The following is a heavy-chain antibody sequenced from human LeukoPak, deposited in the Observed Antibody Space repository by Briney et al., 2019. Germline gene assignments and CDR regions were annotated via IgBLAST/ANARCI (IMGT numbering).Heavy chain of an antibody. CDR3: ARVLHKRNYDSSVYYGY. CDR2: ISSSSSTI. J-gene: IGHJ4*02. Sequence: PGGSLRLSCAASGFTFSSYEMNWVRQAPGKGLEWISYISSSSSTIYYADSVKGRFTISRGNAKNSLYLQMNSLRAEDTAVYYCARVLHKRNYDSSVYYGYWGQGTLVTVSS. D-gene: IGHD3-22*01. CDR1: GFTFSSYE. V-gene: IGHV3-48*03.